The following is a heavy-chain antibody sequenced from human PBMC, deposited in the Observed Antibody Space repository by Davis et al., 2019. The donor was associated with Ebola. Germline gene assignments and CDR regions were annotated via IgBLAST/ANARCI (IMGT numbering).Heavy chain of an antibody. V-gene: IGHV3-53*01. CDR1: GFPVSSNY. CDR2: IYSGGIT. J-gene: IGHJ6*02. D-gene: IGHD5-24*01. Sequence: GESLKISCAASGFPVSSNYMSWVRQAPGKRLEWVSVIYSGGITYHADSVKGRFTISRDNSKNTLYLQMNSLRAEDTAVYYCARDGYNQYYGMDVWGQGTAVTVSS. CDR3: ARDGYNQYYGMDV.